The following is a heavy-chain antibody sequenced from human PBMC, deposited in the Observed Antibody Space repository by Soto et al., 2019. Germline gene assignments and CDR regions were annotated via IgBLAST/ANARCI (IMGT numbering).Heavy chain of an antibody. J-gene: IGHJ6*02. Sequence: GESLKISCKGSGYSFITYWIAWVRQKPGKGLEWMGIIDPADSETKYSPSFQGQVTISADKSINTAYLQWSSLKASDTAMYYCARLGAAADYYYGMDVWGQGTTVTVS. V-gene: IGHV5-51*01. CDR2: IDPADSET. CDR3: ARLGAAADYYYGMDV. D-gene: IGHD6-13*01. CDR1: GYSFITYW.